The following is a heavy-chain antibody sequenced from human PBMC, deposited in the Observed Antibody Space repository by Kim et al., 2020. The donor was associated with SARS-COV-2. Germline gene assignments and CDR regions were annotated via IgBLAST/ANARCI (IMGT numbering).Heavy chain of an antibody. Sequence: TDYIDSVKGRFTISRDNAKNTLLLHMRSLRVEDTAVYYCATENLRMTGFDYWGQGAPVTVSS. CDR2: T. J-gene: IGHJ4*02. CDR3: ATENLRMTGFDY. V-gene: IGHV3-53*01.